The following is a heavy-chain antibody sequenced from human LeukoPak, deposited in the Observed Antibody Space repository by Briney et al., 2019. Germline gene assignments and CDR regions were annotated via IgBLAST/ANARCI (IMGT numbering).Heavy chain of an antibody. CDR3: AKQLGYSYNWFDP. J-gene: IGHJ5*02. D-gene: IGHD5-18*01. CDR2: ISGSGGST. V-gene: IGHV3-23*01. Sequence: GGSLRLSCAASGFTFSSYAMSWVRQAPGKGLEWVSAISGSGGSTYYADSVKGRFTISRDNSKNTLYLQTNSLRAEDTAVYCCAKQLGYSYNWFDPWGQGTLVTVSS. CDR1: GFTFSSYA.